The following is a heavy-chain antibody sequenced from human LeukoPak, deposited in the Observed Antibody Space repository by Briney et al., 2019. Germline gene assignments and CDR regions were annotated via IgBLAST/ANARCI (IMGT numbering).Heavy chain of an antibody. CDR3: TRDTIGSLDY. CDR1: GFTFANSG. Sequence: PGGSLRLSCAASGFTFANSGMAWVRQAPGKGLEWVANIKQDGSTKHYADSLKGRFTISRDNPKNSLFLQMNNLRADDTAIYYCTRDTIGSLDYWGHGILVTVAS. V-gene: IGHV3-7*01. CDR2: IKQDGSTK. D-gene: IGHD1-26*01. J-gene: IGHJ4*01.